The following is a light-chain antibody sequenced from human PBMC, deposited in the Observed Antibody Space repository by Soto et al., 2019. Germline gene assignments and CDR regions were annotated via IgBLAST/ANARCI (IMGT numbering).Light chain of an antibody. CDR2: GAS. Sequence: EIVMTQSPATLSVSPGERATLSCRASQSVYNNLAWYQQKPGQAPRLLIYGASTRATGIPDRFSGSGSGTDFTLTISRLEPEDFAVYFCQQYDSSPQAFGLGTKVGIK. V-gene: IGKV3-15*01. CDR1: QSVYNN. CDR3: QQYDSSPQA. J-gene: IGKJ1*01.